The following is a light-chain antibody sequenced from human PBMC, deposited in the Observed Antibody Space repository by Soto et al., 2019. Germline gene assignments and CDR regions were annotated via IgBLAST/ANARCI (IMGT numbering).Light chain of an antibody. CDR2: AAS. CDR3: QKYNSALWT. Sequence: DIPMTQSPSSLSASVGDRVTITCRARQGISNYLAWYQQKPGKVPKLLIYAASTLQSGAPSRFSGSGSGTYFTLTISSLQPEDVATYYCQKYNSALWTFGEGNKVEIK. CDR1: QGISNY. J-gene: IGKJ1*01. V-gene: IGKV1-27*01.